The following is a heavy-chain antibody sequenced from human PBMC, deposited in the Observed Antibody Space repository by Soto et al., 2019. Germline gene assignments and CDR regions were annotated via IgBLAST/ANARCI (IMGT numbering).Heavy chain of an antibody. V-gene: IGHV4-34*01. CDR1: GGSFSGYY. Sequence: SENLSLTCAVYGGSFSGYYWSWIRQPPGKRLEWIGEINHSGRTNYNPSLKSRVTISVDTSKNQFSLKLCSVIAADTAVFYCARGGPPYGPRSKKNWFDPWGQGTLVTVSS. CDR3: ARGGPPYGPRSKKNWFDP. D-gene: IGHD4-17*01. CDR2: INHSGRT. J-gene: IGHJ5*02.